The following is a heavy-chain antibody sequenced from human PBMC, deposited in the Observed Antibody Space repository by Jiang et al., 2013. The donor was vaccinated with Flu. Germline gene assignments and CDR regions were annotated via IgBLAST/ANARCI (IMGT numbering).Heavy chain of an antibody. J-gene: IGHJ5*02. CDR2: INTDGTTI. V-gene: IGHV3-74*01. CDR1: GFTFSSYW. CDR3: ARDRLFGVTATRNWFDP. D-gene: IGHD2-21*02. Sequence: VQLVESGGGLVQPGGPVRLSCAASGFTFSSYWMHWVRQAPGKGLVWVSRINTDGTTISYADSVKGRFTISRDNVQNILYLQMNSLRAEDTAVYYCARDRLFGVTATRNWFDPWGQGTLVTVSS.